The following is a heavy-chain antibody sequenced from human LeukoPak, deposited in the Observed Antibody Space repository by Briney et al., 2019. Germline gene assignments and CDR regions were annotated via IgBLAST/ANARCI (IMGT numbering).Heavy chain of an antibody. CDR2: IYTTGKT. CDR3: ARHGYTASHYFLDF. Sequence: SETLSLTCTVSSGSINSYYWGWVRQPAGRGLEWIGRIYTTGKTDYNPSLKSRLTMSVDTSKRQFSLNLRSVTAADTAIYYCARHGYTASHYFLDFWSQGTLVTASS. J-gene: IGHJ4*02. CDR1: SGSINSYY. D-gene: IGHD3-16*01. V-gene: IGHV4-4*07.